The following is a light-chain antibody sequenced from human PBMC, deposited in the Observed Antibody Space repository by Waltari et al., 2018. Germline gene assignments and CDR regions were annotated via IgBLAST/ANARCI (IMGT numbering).Light chain of an antibody. CDR1: RSNLGTNS. CDR2: RSS. Sequence: QSVLTQPPSASGTPGQTVTISCSGRRSNLGTNSLNWYQQFPGQAPKLLIYRSSDRPSGVPERFSGSSSGPSASLAISGLQSEDEAEYYCATWDDTLDIYVFGAGTRLTVL. J-gene: IGLJ1*01. CDR3: ATWDDTLDIYV. V-gene: IGLV1-44*01.